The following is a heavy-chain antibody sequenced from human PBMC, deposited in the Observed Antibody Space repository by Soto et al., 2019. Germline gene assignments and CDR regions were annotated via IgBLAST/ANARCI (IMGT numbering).Heavy chain of an antibody. J-gene: IGHJ4*02. Sequence: PSETLSLTCTVSGVSISSGGYYWSWIRQHPGKGLEWIGYIYYSGSTYYNPSLKSRVTISVDTSKNQFSLKLSSVTAADTAVYYCAQVLMVRGVQYFDYWGQGTLVTVSS. V-gene: IGHV4-31*03. D-gene: IGHD3-10*01. CDR3: AQVLMVRGVQYFDY. CDR1: GVSISSGGYY. CDR2: IYYSGST.